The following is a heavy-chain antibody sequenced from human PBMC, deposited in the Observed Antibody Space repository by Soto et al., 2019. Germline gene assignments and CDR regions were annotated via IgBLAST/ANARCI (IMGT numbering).Heavy chain of an antibody. CDR1: CGSFTSNNW. J-gene: IGHJ4*02. V-gene: IGHV4-4*02. Sequence: QVQLQESGPGLVKPSGTLSLTCAVSCGSFTSNNWWTWVRQPPGQGLEWIGEIYRTGSPNYNPSLKSRVTISLDKSENQLSPKVTSLTAADTAVYYCASRDPGTSVDYWGQGTLVTVSS. D-gene: IGHD1-7*01. CDR3: ASRDPGTSVDY. CDR2: IYRTGSP.